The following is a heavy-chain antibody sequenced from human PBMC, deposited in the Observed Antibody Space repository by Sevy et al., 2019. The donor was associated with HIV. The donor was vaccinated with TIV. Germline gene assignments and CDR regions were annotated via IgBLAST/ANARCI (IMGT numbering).Heavy chain of an antibody. J-gene: IGHJ3*02. Sequence: GGSLRLSCAASGFTFSSYSMNWVRQAPGKGLEWVSSISGISNYIYYADSRKGRLTVSRDNARNSLYLQMNSLRAEDTAVYYCARNNCSITNCYMGDVFDIWGQGTMVTVSS. CDR2: ISGISNYI. V-gene: IGHV3-21*01. CDR3: ARNNCSITNCYMGDVFDI. D-gene: IGHD2-2*02. CDR1: GFTFSSYS.